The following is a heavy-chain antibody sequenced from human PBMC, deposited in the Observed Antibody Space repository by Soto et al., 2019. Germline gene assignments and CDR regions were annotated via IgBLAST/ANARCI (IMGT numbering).Heavy chain of an antibody. D-gene: IGHD2-15*01. CDR1: GGSFSGYQ. V-gene: IGHV4-34*01. CDR2: INDSGNI. Sequence: PSETLSLTCAVYGGSFSGYQWTWIRQTPGKRLEWIGEINDSGNINYNPSLKSRVTILVDAPKKQISLKLTSVNAADTAVYYCARVGGAPLGAFDIWGQGTVVTVSS. CDR3: ARVGGAPLGAFDI. J-gene: IGHJ3*02.